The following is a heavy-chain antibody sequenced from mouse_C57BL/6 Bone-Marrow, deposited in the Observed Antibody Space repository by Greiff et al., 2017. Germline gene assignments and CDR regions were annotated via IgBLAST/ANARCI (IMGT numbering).Heavy chain of an antibody. J-gene: IGHJ1*03. D-gene: IGHD1-1*01. Sequence: QVQLQQTGPGLVAPSQSLSITCTVSGFSLTSYAISWVRQPPGKGLEWLGVIWTGGGTNYNSALKSRLSISKDNSKSQVFLKMNSLQTDDTARYYCARLHYYGSSYVGVFDVWGTGTTVTVSS. CDR1: GFSLTSYA. CDR3: ARLHYYGSSYVGVFDV. CDR2: IWTGGGT. V-gene: IGHV2-9-1*01.